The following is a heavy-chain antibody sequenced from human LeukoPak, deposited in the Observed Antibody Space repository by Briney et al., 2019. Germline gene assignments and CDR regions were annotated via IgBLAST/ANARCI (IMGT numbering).Heavy chain of an antibody. Sequence: GESLQISCRGSGYSFTTYWIAWVRQMPGKGLEWMGIIYPGDSDTKYSPPFQGQITISADKSIGTAYLHWNSLEASDTAMYYCARRLTTEETFDYWGQGTLVTVSS. V-gene: IGHV5-51*01. CDR3: ARRLTTEETFDY. CDR2: IYPGDSDT. CDR1: GYSFTTYW. D-gene: IGHD1-1*01. J-gene: IGHJ4*02.